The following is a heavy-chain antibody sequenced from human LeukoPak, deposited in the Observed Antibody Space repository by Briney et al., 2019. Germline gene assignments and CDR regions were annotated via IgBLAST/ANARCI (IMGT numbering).Heavy chain of an antibody. Sequence: PGGSLRLSCAASGFTFSVYSMSWVRQAPGKGLEWVSGIITSGASTYYADSVKGRFTLSRDNSKNTLDLQMNSLRAEDTAVYYCAATSGTFSLYGFDIWGQGTMVTVS. D-gene: IGHD1-26*01. V-gene: IGHV3-23*01. J-gene: IGHJ3*02. CDR2: IITSGAST. CDR1: GFTFSVYS. CDR3: AATSGTFSLYGFDI.